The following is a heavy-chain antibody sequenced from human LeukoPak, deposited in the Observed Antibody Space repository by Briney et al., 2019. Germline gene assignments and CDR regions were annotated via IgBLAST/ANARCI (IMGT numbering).Heavy chain of an antibody. D-gene: IGHD6-19*01. CDR2: IIPIFGTA. Sequence: ASVKVSCKASGGTFSSYAISWVRQAPGQGLEWMRGIIPIFGTANYAQKFQGRVTITADESTSTAYMELSSLRSEDTAVYYCATFKHGWYYFDYWGQGTLVTVSS. V-gene: IGHV1-69*13. CDR1: GGTFSSYA. CDR3: ATFKHGWYYFDY. J-gene: IGHJ4*02.